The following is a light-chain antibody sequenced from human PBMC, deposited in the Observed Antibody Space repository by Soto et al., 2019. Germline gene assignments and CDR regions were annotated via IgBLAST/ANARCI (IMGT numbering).Light chain of an antibody. CDR3: SSYTSSSTWV. J-gene: IGLJ3*02. CDR2: EVS. CDR1: RSDVGSYNR. Sequence: QSVLTQPPSVSGSPGQSVTISCTGTRSDVGSYNRVSWYQQPPGKAPKLMIYEVSNRPSGVSNRFSGSKSGNTASLTISGLQAEDEADYYCSSYTSSSTWVFGGGTKLTVL. V-gene: IGLV2-18*02.